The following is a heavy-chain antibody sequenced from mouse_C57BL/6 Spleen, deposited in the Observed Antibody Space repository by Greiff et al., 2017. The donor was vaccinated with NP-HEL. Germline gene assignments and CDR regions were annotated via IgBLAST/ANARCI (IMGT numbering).Heavy chain of an antibody. D-gene: IGHD1-1*01. Sequence: EVHLVESGGGLVKPGGSLKLSCAASGFTFSSYAMSWVRQTPEKRLEWVATISDGGSYTYYPDNVKGRFTISRDNAKNNLYLQMSHLKSEDTAMYYCARAFITTVVGYFDYWGQGTTLTVSS. V-gene: IGHV5-4*01. CDR1: GFTFSSYA. CDR2: ISDGGSYT. CDR3: ARAFITTVVGYFDY. J-gene: IGHJ2*01.